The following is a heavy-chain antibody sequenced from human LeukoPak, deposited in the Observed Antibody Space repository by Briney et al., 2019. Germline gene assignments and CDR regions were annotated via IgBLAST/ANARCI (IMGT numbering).Heavy chain of an antibody. J-gene: IGHJ3*01. CDR1: GGSISSYY. Sequence: SETLSLTCTVSGGSISSYYWSWIRQPPGKGLEGIGFSFYSGSTNYNPSLKSRVTIPVDTSKNQFSLKLTSVTSADTAVYYCARGLDARSAFDVWGQGTMVTVSS. CDR3: ARGLDARSAFDV. V-gene: IGHV4-59*01. D-gene: IGHD3-16*01. CDR2: SFYSGST.